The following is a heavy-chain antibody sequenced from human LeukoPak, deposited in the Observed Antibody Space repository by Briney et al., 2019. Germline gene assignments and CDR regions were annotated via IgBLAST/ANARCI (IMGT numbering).Heavy chain of an antibody. CDR3: AKVRSGRDGYPFDI. CDR2: IWYDGSNK. V-gene: IGHV3-33*06. D-gene: IGHD5-24*01. Sequence: GRSLRLSCAASGFTFSSYGMHWVRQAPGKGLEWVAVIWYDGSNKYYADSVKGRFTISRDNSKNTLYLQMDSLRAEDTAVYYCAKVRSGRDGYPFDIWGQGTMVTVSS. J-gene: IGHJ3*02. CDR1: GFTFSSYG.